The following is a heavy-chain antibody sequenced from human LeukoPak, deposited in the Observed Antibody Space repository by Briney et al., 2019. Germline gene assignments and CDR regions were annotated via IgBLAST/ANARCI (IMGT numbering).Heavy chain of an antibody. V-gene: IGHV4-59*01. J-gene: IGHJ4*02. Sequence: PSETLSLTCTVSGGSISSYYWSWIRQPPGKGLEWIGYIYYSGSTNYNPSLKSRVTISVDTSKNQFSLKLSSVTAADTAVYYCARAGANYGDDSRGFDYWGQGTLVTVSS. CDR2: IYYSGST. CDR3: ARAGANYGDDSRGFDY. D-gene: IGHD4-17*01. CDR1: GGSISSYY.